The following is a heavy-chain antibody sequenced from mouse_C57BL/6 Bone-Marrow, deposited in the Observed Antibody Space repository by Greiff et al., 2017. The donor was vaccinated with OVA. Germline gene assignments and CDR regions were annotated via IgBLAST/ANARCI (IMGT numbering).Heavy chain of an antibody. CDR2: IYPGDGDT. D-gene: IGHD1-1*01. CDR3: ARAPFTTVVANFDY. V-gene: IGHV1-82*01. CDR1: GYAFSSSW. Sequence: QVQLQQSGPELVKPGASVKISCKASGYAFSSSWMNWVKQRPGKGLEWIGRIYPGDGDTNYNGKFKGKATLTADKSSSTAYMQLSSLTSEDSAVYFCARAPFTTVVANFDYWGQGTTLTVSS. J-gene: IGHJ2*01.